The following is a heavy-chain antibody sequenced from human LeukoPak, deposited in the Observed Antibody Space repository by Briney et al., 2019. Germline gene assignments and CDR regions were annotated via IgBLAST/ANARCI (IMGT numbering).Heavy chain of an antibody. D-gene: IGHD3-16*01. Sequence: SDTLSLICTVSSGSVSSGRYYWSWIRRPPGKGLVWIGYIYYSGSTNYNPSLKSRLTISVDTSKNQFSLKLSSVTAADTAVYYCVRDGPYYDYVWGSYYAFDIWGQGTMVTVSS. J-gene: IGHJ3*02. CDR1: SGSVSSGRYY. V-gene: IGHV4-61*01. CDR2: IYYSGST. CDR3: VRDGPYYDYVWGSYYAFDI.